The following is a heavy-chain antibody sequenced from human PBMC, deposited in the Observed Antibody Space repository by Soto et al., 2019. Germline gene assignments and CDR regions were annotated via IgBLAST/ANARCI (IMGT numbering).Heavy chain of an antibody. CDR3: ARDRGSGNYYYGMDV. CDR2: ISSSSSTI. Sequence: GGSLRLSCAASGFTFSSYSMNWVRQAPGKGLEWVSYISSSSSTIYYADSVKGRFTISRDNAKNSLYLQMNSLRDEDTAVYYCARDRGSGNYYYGMDVWGQGTTVTVSS. CDR1: GFTFSSYS. V-gene: IGHV3-48*02. D-gene: IGHD3-10*01. J-gene: IGHJ6*02.